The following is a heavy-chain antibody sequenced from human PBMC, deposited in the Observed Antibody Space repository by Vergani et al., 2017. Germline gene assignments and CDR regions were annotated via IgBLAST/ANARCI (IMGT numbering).Heavy chain of an antibody. D-gene: IGHD3-3*01. V-gene: IGHV4-59*01. CDR2: IYYSGST. CDR1: GGSISSYY. Sequence: QVQLRESGPGLVKPSETLSLTCTVSGGSISSYYWSWIRQPPGKGLEWIGYIYYSGSTNYNPSLKSRVTISVDTSKNQFSLKLSSVTAADTAVYYCARDGGITIFGAGAFDIWGQGTMVTVSS. CDR3: ARDGGITIFGAGAFDI. J-gene: IGHJ3*02.